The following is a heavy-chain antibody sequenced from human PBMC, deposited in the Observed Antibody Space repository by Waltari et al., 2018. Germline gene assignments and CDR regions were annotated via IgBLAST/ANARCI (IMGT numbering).Heavy chain of an antibody. CDR2: IYHSGST. CDR1: GYSISSGSY. V-gene: IGHV4-38-2*01. Sequence: QVQLQESGPGLVKPSETLSLTCAVSGYSISSGSYWGWIRQPPGKGLEWIGSIYHSGSTYYNPSLKSRVTISVDTSKNQFSLKLSSVTAADTAVYYCARRRPVVAVAGEGVVDYWGQGTLVTVSS. D-gene: IGHD6-19*01. J-gene: IGHJ4*02. CDR3: ARRRPVVAVAGEGVVDY.